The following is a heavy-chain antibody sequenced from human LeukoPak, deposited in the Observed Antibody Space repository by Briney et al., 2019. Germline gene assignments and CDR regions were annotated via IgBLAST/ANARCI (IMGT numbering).Heavy chain of an antibody. J-gene: IGHJ4*02. CDR1: GASISSITYY. CDR2: IYYSGST. CDR3: ARYHSTWGLNY. V-gene: IGHV4-39*01. Sequence: SETLSLTCTVSGASISSITYYWGWIRQPPGEGLEWIGSIYYSGSTYYTTSLKSRVTISIDTSNNQISLKLTSVTAADTAVYYCARYHSTWGLNYWGQGTLVTVSS. D-gene: IGHD2-2*01.